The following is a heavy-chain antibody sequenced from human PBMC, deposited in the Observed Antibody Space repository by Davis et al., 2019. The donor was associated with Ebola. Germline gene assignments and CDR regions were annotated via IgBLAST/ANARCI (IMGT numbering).Heavy chain of an antibody. J-gene: IGHJ4*02. Sequence: PGGSLRLSCAASGFTFSSYGMHWVRQAPGKGLEWVAVISYDGSNKYYADSVKGRFTISRDNSKNTLYLQMNSLRAEDTAVYYCAGERPPRGYGYPIDYWGQGTLVTVSS. CDR2: ISYDGSNK. CDR3: AGERPPRGYGYPIDY. D-gene: IGHD5-18*01. CDR1: GFTFSSYG. V-gene: IGHV3-30*03.